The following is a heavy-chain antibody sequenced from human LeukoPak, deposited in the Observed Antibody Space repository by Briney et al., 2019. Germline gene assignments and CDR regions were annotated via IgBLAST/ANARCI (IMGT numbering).Heavy chain of an antibody. J-gene: IGHJ3*02. CDR3: AREKVGIAAADDAFDI. V-gene: IGHV4-34*01. CDR2: INHSGST. CDR1: GGSFSGYY. D-gene: IGHD6-13*01. Sequence: SETLSLTCAVYGGSFSGYYWSWIRQPPGKGLEWIGEINHSGSTNYNPSLKSRVTISVDKSKNQFSLKLSSVTAADTAVYYCAREKVGIAAADDAFDIWGQGTMVTVSS.